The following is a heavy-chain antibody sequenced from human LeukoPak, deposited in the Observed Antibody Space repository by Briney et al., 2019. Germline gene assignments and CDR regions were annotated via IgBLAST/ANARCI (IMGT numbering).Heavy chain of an antibody. J-gene: IGHJ3*02. D-gene: IGHD3-10*01. V-gene: IGHV4-4*07. CDR2: IYTSGST. CDR3: ASSLLWFGELGSDAFDI. CDR1: GGSISSYY. Sequence: SETLSLTCTVSGGSISSYYWSWIRRPAGKGLGWIGRIYTSGSTNYNSSLKSRVTMSVDTSRNQFSLKLSSVTAADTAVYYCASSLLWFGELGSDAFDIWGQGTMVTVSS.